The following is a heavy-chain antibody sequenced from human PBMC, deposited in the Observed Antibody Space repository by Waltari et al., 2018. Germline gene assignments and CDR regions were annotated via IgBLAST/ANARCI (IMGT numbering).Heavy chain of an antibody. J-gene: IGHJ6*02. D-gene: IGHD2-15*01. Sequence: EVQLVESGGGLGQPGWSQKRSCAASGLPFTGSGMPWVSQVAGRGLGWVGRFRGKANRYATAYAGSVKVRFTISRDDSKNTAYLQMYSLKTDDTAVYYCTRQTIKAVSYYYGMDVWGQGTTVTVSS. V-gene: IGHV3-73*01. CDR1: GLPFTGSG. CDR3: TRQTIKAVSYYYGMDV. CDR2: FRGKANRYAT.